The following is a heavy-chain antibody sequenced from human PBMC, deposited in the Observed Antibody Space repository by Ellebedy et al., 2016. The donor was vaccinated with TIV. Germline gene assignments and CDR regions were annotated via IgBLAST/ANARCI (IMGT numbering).Heavy chain of an antibody. D-gene: IGHD6-13*01. Sequence: ASVKVSCXASGYTFTGYYMHWVRQAPGQGLEWMGWINPNSGGTNYAQKFQGRVTMTRDTSISTAYMELSRLRSDDTAVYYCARGLAAAGTSWFDPWGQGTLVTVSS. V-gene: IGHV1-2*02. CDR3: ARGLAAAGTSWFDP. CDR1: GYTFTGYY. CDR2: INPNSGGT. J-gene: IGHJ5*02.